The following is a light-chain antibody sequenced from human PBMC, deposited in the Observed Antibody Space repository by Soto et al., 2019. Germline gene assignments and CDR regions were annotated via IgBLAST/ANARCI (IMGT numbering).Light chain of an antibody. J-gene: IGKJ1*01. CDR3: QQDYNYGT. V-gene: IGKV3-20*01. CDR1: QSVSSNY. CDR2: GAF. Sequence: EIVLTQSPGTLSLSPGERATFSCRASQSVSSNYLAWYQQKPGQAPRLLIYGAFKRATGIPDRFSGSGSGTDFTLTISSLQPEDFAVYYCQQDYNYGTFGQGTKVDI.